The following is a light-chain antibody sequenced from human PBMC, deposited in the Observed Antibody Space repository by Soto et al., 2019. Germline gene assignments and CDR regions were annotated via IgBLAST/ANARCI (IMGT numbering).Light chain of an antibody. CDR1: SSDVGAYNY. CDR2: DND. V-gene: IGLV1-51*01. J-gene: IGLJ2*01. CDR3: GTWDSSLSAVV. Sequence: QSALTQPPSASGSPGQSVTISCTGTSSDVGAYNYVSWYQQLPGTAPKFLIYDNDKRPSGIPDRFSGSKSGTSATLGITGLQTGDEADYYCGTWDSSLSAVVFGGGTKLTVL.